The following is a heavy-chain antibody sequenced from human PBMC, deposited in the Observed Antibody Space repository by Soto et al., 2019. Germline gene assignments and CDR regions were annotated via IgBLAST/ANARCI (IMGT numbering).Heavy chain of an antibody. D-gene: IGHD6-13*01. CDR3: ASCVGYSSSWWYNWFDP. CDR2: IIPIFGTA. CDR1: GGTFSSYA. Sequence: SVKVSCKASGGTFSSYAISWVRQAPGQGLEWMGGIIPIFGTANYAQKFQGRVTITADESTSTAYMELSSLRSEDTAVYYCASCVGYSSSWWYNWFDPWGQGTLVTVSS. J-gene: IGHJ5*02. V-gene: IGHV1-69*13.